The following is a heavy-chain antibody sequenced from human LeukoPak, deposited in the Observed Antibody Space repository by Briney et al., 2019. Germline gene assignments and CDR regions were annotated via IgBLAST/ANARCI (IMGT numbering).Heavy chain of an antibody. CDR3: ARLTGGYSYGYAGY. CDR1: GGSFSGYY. J-gene: IGHJ4*02. D-gene: IGHD5-18*01. Sequence: SETLSLTCAVYGGSFSGYYWSWIRQPPGKGLEWIGEINHSGSTNYSPSLRSRVTISVDTSKDQFSLKLTSVTAADTAVYYCARLTGGYSYGYAGYWGQGTLVTVSS. CDR2: INHSGST. V-gene: IGHV4-34*01.